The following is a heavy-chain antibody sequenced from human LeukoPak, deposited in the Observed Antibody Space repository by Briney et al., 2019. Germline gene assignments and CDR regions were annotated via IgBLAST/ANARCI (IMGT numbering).Heavy chain of an antibody. J-gene: IGHJ6*03. Sequence: GGSLRLSCAASGFTVSSNYMSWARQAPGKGLEWVSVIYSGGSTYYADSVKGRFTISRDNSKNTLYLQMNSLRAEDTAVYYCARDGVSYYYYMDVWGKGTTVTVSS. CDR1: GFTVSSNY. CDR3: ARDGVSYYYYMDV. CDR2: IYSGGST. V-gene: IGHV3-66*02. D-gene: IGHD3-16*01.